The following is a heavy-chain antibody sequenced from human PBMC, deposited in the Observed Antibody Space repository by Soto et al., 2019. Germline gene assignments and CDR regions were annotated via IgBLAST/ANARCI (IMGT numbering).Heavy chain of an antibody. V-gene: IGHV4-31*03. Sequence: QVQLQESGPGLVKPSQTLSLTCTVSGGSISSGGYYWSWIRQHPGKGLEWIGYIYYSGRTYYNPSLKSRVTISVDTSKNQFSLKLSSVTAADTAVYYCARDRFEGIAAAGLFDYWGQGTLVTVSS. J-gene: IGHJ4*02. D-gene: IGHD6-13*01. CDR1: GGSISSGGYY. CDR2: IYYSGRT. CDR3: ARDRFEGIAAAGLFDY.